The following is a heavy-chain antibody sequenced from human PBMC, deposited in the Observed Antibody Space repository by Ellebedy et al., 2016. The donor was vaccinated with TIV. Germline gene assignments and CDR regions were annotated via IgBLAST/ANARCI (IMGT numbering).Heavy chain of an antibody. J-gene: IGHJ6*02. V-gene: IGHV1-69*04. CDR3: ARALQGLDV. Sequence: AASVKVSCKAPGGTFSTYAFSWVRQAPGQGLEWLGRIIPCLDETTYASKLQGRVTITADKSTGTAYMELSSLRSEDTAVYYCARALQGLDVWGHGTTVTVSS. CDR1: GGTFSTYA. CDR2: IIPCLDET.